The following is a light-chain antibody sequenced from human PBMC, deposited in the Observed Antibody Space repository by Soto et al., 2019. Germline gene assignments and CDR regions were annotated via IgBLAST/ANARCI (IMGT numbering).Light chain of an antibody. CDR3: QQYGSSPLT. CDR2: DAS. CDR1: QSVSSSY. Sequence: EIVLTQSPGTLSLSPGERATLSCRASQSVSSSYIVWHQQKSDQAPRLLMYDASSRATGIPDRFSGSGSGTDFTITISRLEPEDFAVYYSQQYGSSPLTFGGGTKVEIK. V-gene: IGKV3-20*01. J-gene: IGKJ4*01.